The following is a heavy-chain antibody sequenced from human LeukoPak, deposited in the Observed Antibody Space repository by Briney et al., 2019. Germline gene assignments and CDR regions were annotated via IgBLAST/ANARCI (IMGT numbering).Heavy chain of an antibody. J-gene: IGHJ4*02. V-gene: IGHV4-30-2*01. CDR2: IYHSGST. D-gene: IGHD3-22*01. CDR1: DVSISSGGYS. Sequence: SETLSLTCAVSDVSISSGGYSWSWIRQPPGKGLEWIGYIYHSGSTYYNPSLKSRVTISVDRSKNQFSLKLSSVTAADTAVYYCARNYDSSGYYYFDYWGQGTLVTVSS. CDR3: ARNYDSSGYYYFDY.